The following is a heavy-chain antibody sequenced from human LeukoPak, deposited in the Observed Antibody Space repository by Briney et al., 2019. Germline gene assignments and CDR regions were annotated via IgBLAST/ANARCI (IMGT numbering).Heavy chain of an antibody. J-gene: IGHJ4*02. V-gene: IGHV3-21*01. CDR3: ANYCSGGSCNGGY. D-gene: IGHD2-15*01. Sequence: KTGGSLRLSCAASGFTFSSYSMNCVRQAPGKGLEWVSSISGSSSYIYYADSVKGRFTISRDNAKNSLYLQMNSLRAEDTAMYYCANYCSGGSCNGGYWGQGTLVTVSS. CDR1: GFTFSSYS. CDR2: ISGSSSYI.